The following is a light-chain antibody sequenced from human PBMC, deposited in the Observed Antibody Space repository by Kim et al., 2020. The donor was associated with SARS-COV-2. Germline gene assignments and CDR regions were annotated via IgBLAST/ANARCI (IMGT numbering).Light chain of an antibody. CDR1: QNIDAW. V-gene: IGKV1-5*03. Sequence: ESVGDRGTSTCRASQNIDAWLAWYQQKPGKAPKILIYTASTLESGVPSRFSGSGSGTEFTLTISSLQPDDFATYYCQQYKTYPVTFGGGTKVDIK. CDR3: QQYKTYPVT. J-gene: IGKJ4*01. CDR2: TAS.